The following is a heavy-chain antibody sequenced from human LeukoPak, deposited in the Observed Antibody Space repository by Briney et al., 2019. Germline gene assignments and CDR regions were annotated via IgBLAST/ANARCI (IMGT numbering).Heavy chain of an antibody. CDR3: ARSAMYYYDSSGYYYFDY. J-gene: IGHJ4*02. V-gene: IGHV4-59*10. Sequence: SETLSLTCAVYGGSFSGYYWSWIRQPAGKGLEWIGRIYTSGSTNYNPSLKSRVTISVDTSKNQFSLKLSSVTAADTAVYYCARSAMYYYDSSGYYYFDYWGQGTLVTVSS. CDR1: GGSFSGYY. D-gene: IGHD3-22*01. CDR2: IYTSGST.